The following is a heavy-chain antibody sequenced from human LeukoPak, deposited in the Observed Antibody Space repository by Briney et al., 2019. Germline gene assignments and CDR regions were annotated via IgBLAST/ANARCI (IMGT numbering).Heavy chain of an antibody. CDR2: INHSGST. CDR1: GGSFSGYY. D-gene: IGHD2-2*02. Sequence: PSETLSLTCAVYGGSFSGYYWSWIRQPPGKGLEWIGEINHSGSTNYNPSLKSRVTISVDTSKNQFSLKLSSVTAADTAVYYCARPSHCSSTSCYTFDWYFDLWGRGTLVTVSS. V-gene: IGHV4-34*01. J-gene: IGHJ2*01. CDR3: ARPSHCSSTSCYTFDWYFDL.